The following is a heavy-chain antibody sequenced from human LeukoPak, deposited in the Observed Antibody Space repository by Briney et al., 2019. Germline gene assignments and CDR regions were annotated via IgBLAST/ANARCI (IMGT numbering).Heavy chain of an antibody. CDR1: GYSFTSYW. D-gene: IGHD3-22*01. Sequence: GESLKISCKGSGYSFTSYWIGWVCQMPGKGLEWMGIIYPGDSDTRYSPSFQGQVTISADKSISTAYLQWSSLKASDTAMYYCARRSSGYIDAFDIWGQGTMVTVSS. V-gene: IGHV5-51*01. J-gene: IGHJ3*02. CDR2: IYPGDSDT. CDR3: ARRSSGYIDAFDI.